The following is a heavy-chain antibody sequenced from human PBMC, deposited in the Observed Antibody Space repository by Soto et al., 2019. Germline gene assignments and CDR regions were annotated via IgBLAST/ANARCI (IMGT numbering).Heavy chain of an antibody. Sequence: ETLSLTCGFYGGSFSGYYWSWIRPPPGEGPGWIGEINHSGSTNYNPSLKSRVTISVDTSKNQFSLKLSSVTAADTAVYYCARGRSTYGSGSYYNGVYFDYWGQGTQVTVSS. V-gene: IGHV4-34*01. J-gene: IGHJ4*02. D-gene: IGHD3-10*01. CDR2: INHSGST. CDR1: GGSFSGYY. CDR3: ARGRSTYGSGSYYNGVYFDY.